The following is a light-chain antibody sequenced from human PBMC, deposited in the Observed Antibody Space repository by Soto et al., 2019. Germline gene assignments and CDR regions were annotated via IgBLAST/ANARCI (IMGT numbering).Light chain of an antibody. V-gene: IGLV1-44*01. J-gene: IGLJ1*01. CDR2: NNN. Sequence: QSVLTQPPSASGTPGQRVTISCSGSSSNIGSNTVNWYQQLPGTAPKLPIYNNNQRPSGVPHRFSGSKSGTLASLAISGLQSQDEAYYYCAAWDVSLNGLVFGTGTKLPVI. CDR1: SSNIGSNT. CDR3: AAWDVSLNGLV.